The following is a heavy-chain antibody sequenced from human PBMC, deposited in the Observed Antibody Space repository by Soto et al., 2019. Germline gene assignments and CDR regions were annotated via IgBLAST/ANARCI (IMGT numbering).Heavy chain of an antibody. J-gene: IGHJ6*02. CDR1: GYTFTSYG. D-gene: IGHD5-12*01. CDR3: AREIGYSGYDLSYGMDV. V-gene: IGHV1-18*01. Sequence: ASVKVSCKASGYTFTSYGISWVRQAPGQGLEWMGWISAYNGNTNYAQKLQGRVTMTTDTSTSTAYMELRSLRSDDTAVYYCAREIGYSGYDLSYGMDVWRQGTTVTVSS. CDR2: ISAYNGNT.